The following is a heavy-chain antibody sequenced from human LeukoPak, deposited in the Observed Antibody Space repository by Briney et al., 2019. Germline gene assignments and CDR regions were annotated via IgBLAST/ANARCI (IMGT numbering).Heavy chain of an antibody. Sequence: ASVKVSCKASGYTFTGYYMHWVRQAPGQGLEWMGWINPNSGGTNYAQKFQGRVTMTRDTSISTAYMELSRLRSDDTAVYYCARAYSSSWYSPHYYYYMDVWGKGTTVTVSS. CDR1: GYTFTGYY. CDR3: ARAYSSSWYSPHYYYYMDV. CDR2: INPNSGGT. V-gene: IGHV1-2*02. D-gene: IGHD6-13*01. J-gene: IGHJ6*03.